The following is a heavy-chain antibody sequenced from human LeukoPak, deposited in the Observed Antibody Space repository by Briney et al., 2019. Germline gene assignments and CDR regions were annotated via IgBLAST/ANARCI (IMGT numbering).Heavy chain of an antibody. CDR3: ARHPGGYCSSTSCLGGDYYYYGMDV. J-gene: IGHJ6*02. V-gene: IGHV5-51*01. CDR2: IYPGVSDT. Sequence: GESLKISCKGSGYSFTSYWIGWVRQMPGKGLEWMGIIYPGVSDTRYSPSFQGQVTISADKSISTAYLQWSSLKASDTAMYYCARHPGGYCSSTSCLGGDYYYYGMDVWGQGTTVTVSS. D-gene: IGHD2-2*01. CDR1: GYSFTSYW.